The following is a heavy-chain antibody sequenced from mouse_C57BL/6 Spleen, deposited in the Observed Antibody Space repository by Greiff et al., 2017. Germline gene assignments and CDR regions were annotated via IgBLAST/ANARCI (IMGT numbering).Heavy chain of an antibody. Sequence: QVQLQQSGAELARPGASVKMSCKASGYTFTSYTMHWVKQRPGQGLEWIGYINPSSGYTKYNQKFKDKATLTADKSYSTAYMQLSSLTSEDSAVYYSARTYYDYGDAMDYWGQGTSVTVSS. CDR3: ARTYYDYGDAMDY. J-gene: IGHJ4*01. D-gene: IGHD2-4*01. CDR2: INPSSGYT. V-gene: IGHV1-4*01. CDR1: GYTFTSYT.